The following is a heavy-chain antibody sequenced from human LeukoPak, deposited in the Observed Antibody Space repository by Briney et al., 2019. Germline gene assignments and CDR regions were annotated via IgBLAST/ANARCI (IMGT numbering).Heavy chain of an antibody. CDR2: ISSSGSTI. V-gene: IGHV3-48*03. D-gene: IGHD2/OR15-2a*01. CDR3: ARVSLSGNPDY. Sequence: GGSLRLSCAASGFTFSSYVMNWVRQAPGKGLEWVSYISSSGSTIYYADSVKGRFTISRDNAKNSLYLQMNSLRAEDTAVYYCARVSLSGNPDYWGQGTLVTVSS. J-gene: IGHJ4*02. CDR1: GFTFSSYV.